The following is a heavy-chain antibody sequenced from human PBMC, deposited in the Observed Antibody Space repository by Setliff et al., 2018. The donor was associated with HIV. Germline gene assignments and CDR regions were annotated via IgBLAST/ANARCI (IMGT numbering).Heavy chain of an antibody. CDR1: GYTFTGYY. Sequence: ASVKVSCKASGYTFTGYYMHWVRQAPGQGLEWMGWINPNSGGTDYAQKFQGRVTMTRDTSASTAYMELNSLRSEDMAVYYCARGRWLQSAFDYWGQGTLVTVSS. CDR2: INPNSGGT. V-gene: IGHV1-2*02. J-gene: IGHJ4*02. D-gene: IGHD5-12*01. CDR3: ARGRWLQSAFDY.